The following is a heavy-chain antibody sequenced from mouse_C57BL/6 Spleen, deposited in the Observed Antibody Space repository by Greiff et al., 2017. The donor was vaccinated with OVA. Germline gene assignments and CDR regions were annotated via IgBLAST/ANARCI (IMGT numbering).Heavy chain of an antibody. Sequence: DVKLQESGPGLVKPSQSLSLTCSVTGYSITSGYYWNWIRQFPGNKLEWMGYISYDGSNNYNPSLKNRISITRDTSKNQFFLKLNSVTTEDTATYYCAREGLWSYAMDYWGQGTSVTVSS. J-gene: IGHJ4*01. CDR1: GYSITSGYY. CDR2: ISYDGSN. V-gene: IGHV3-6*01. CDR3: AREGLWSYAMDY. D-gene: IGHD1-1*02.